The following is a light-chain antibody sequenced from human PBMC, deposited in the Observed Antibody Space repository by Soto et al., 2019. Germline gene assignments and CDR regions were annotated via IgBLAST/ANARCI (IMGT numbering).Light chain of an antibody. CDR1: SSDVGSYNL. J-gene: IGLJ2*01. V-gene: IGLV2-23*01. CDR2: EGS. CDR3: CSYAGSLVV. Sequence: QSALTQPASVSGSPGQSITISCTGTSSDVGSYNLVSWYQQHPGKAPKLMIYEGSKRPSGVSNRFSGSKSGNTASLTISGLQAEDEADYYSCSYAGSLVVFGGGTKLTVL.